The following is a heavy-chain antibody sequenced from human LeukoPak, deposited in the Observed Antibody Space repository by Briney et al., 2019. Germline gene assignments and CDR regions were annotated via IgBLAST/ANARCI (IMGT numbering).Heavy chain of an antibody. Sequence: ASVKVPCKASGYTFTSYDINWVRQATGQGLEWMGWMNPNSGNTGYAQKFQGRVTMTRDTSISTAYMELSRLRSDDTAVYYCARDRDPSSPYDAFDIWGQGTMVAVSS. CDR3: ARDRDPSSPYDAFDI. CDR1: GYTFTSYD. V-gene: IGHV1-8*01. CDR2: MNPNSGNT. J-gene: IGHJ3*02. D-gene: IGHD3-10*01.